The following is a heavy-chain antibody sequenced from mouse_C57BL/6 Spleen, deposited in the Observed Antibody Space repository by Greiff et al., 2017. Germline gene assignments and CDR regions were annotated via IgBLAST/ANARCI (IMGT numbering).Heavy chain of an antibody. CDR1: GYTFTSYW. Sequence: QVQLQQPGAELVKPGASVQMSCKASGYTFTSYWITWVKQRPGQGLEWIGDIYPGSGSTNYNEKFKSKATLTVDTSSSTADMQLSSLTSEDSAVYYCARTSHYYGSSYYAMDYWGQGTSVTVSS. D-gene: IGHD1-1*01. J-gene: IGHJ4*01. CDR3: ARTSHYYGSSYYAMDY. V-gene: IGHV1-55*01. CDR2: IYPGSGST.